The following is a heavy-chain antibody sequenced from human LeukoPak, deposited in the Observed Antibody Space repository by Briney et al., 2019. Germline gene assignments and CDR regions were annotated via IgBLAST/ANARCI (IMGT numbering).Heavy chain of an antibody. D-gene: IGHD3-10*01. CDR2: ISYDGSNK. CDR1: GFTFSSYG. V-gene: IGHV3-30*19. J-gene: IGHJ4*02. CDR3: ARDMKYYYGSGSYNPPDY. Sequence: GSLRLSCAASGFTFSSYGIHWVRQAPGKGLEWVAVISYDGSNKYYADSVKGRFTISRDNSKNTLYLQMNSLRAEDTAVYYCARDMKYYYGSGSYNPPDYWGQGTLVTVSS.